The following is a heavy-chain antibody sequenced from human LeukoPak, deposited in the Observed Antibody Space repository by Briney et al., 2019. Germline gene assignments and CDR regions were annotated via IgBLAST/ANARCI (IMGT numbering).Heavy chain of an antibody. CDR1: GGSFSGYY. CDR3: ARVAGGYHDAFDI. V-gene: IGHV4-31*11. D-gene: IGHD3-22*01. Sequence: SETLSLTCAVYGGSFSGYYWSWIRQHPGKGLEWIGYIYYSGSTYYNPSLKSRVTISVDTSKNQFSLKLSSVTAADTAVYYCARVAGGYHDAFDIWGQGTMVTVSS. CDR2: IYYSGST. J-gene: IGHJ3*02.